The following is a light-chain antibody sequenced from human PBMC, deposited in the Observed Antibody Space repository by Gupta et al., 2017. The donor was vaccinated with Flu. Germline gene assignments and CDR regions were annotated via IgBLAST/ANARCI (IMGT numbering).Light chain of an antibody. CDR2: DDS. J-gene: IGLJ3*02. CDR1: NLGTKT. CDR3: QNWLTRSDNYWV. V-gene: IGLV3-21*03. Sequence: KTATSTCGGNNLGTKTVHWYQQQPGQAPVLVVYDDSDRPSGIPERFSGSNSANTATLTIARVEAGDEADYFCQNWLTRSDNYWVFGGGTKLTVL.